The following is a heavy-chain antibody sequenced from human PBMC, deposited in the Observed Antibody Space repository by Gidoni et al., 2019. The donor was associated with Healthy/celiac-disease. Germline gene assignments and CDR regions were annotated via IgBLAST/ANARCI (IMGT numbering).Heavy chain of an antibody. J-gene: IGHJ4*02. D-gene: IGHD5-18*01. CDR2: IYYSGST. CDR1: GRSISSYY. V-gene: IGHV4-59*01. CDR3: ARDHGYSYGYLDY. Sequence: QVQLQESGPGLVNPSETLFLPCNVSGRSISSYYWSWIRQPPGKGLEWIGYIYYSGSTNYNPSLKSRVTISVDTSKNQFSLKLSSVTAADTAVYYCARDHGYSYGYLDYWGQGTLVTVSS.